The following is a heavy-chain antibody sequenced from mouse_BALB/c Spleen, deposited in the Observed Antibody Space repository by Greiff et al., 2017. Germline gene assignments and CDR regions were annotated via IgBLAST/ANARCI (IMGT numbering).Heavy chain of an antibody. CDR3: ARYYRYDGDYFDY. CDR2: ISSGSSTI. CDR1: GFTFSSFG. V-gene: IGHV5-17*02. Sequence: EVQVVESGGGLVQPGGSRKLSCAASGFTFSSFGMHWVRQAPEKGLEWVAYISSGSSTIYYADTVKGRFTISRDNPKNTLFLQMTSLRSEDTAMYYCARYYRYDGDYFDYWGQGTTLTVSS. J-gene: IGHJ2*01. D-gene: IGHD2-14*01.